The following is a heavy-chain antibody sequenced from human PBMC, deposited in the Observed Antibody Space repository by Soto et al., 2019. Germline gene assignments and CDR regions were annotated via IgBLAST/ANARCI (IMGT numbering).Heavy chain of an antibody. V-gene: IGHV3-23*01. CDR3: ARTMAPYYYYYGMDV. D-gene: IGHD3-10*01. CDR2: ISGSGGST. CDR1: GFTFSSYA. Sequence: PGGSLRLSCAASGFTFSSYAMSWVRQAPGKGLEWVSAISGSGGSTYYADSVKGRFTISRDNSKNTLYLQMNSLRAEDTAVYYCARTMAPYYYYYGMDVWGQGTTVTVSS. J-gene: IGHJ6*02.